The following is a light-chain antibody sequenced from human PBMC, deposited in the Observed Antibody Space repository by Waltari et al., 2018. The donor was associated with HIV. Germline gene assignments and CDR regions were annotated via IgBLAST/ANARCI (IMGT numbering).Light chain of an antibody. J-gene: IGLJ2*01. CDR3: AAWDDSLNGPV. Sequence: QSVLTQAPSASGTPGQRVTISCSGSSSNIETNTVNWYQQLPGTVPKLLIYSSNQRPSGVPARFSGSKSGTSASLAISGLQSEDEADYYCAAWDDSLNGPVFGGGTKLTVL. CDR2: SSN. V-gene: IGLV1-44*01. CDR1: SSNIETNT.